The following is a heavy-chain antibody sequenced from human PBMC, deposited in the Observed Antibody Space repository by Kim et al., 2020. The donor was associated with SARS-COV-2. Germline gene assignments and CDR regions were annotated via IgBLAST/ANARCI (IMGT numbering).Heavy chain of an antibody. D-gene: IGHD3-10*01. J-gene: IGHJ6*02. CDR1: GGSISSSSYY. CDR2: IYYSGST. CDR3: ARHQDPWFGELPDPQYYYYGMDV. Sequence: SETLSLTCTVSGGSISSSSYYWGWIRQPPGKGLEWIGSIYYSGSTYYNPSLKSRVTISVDTSKNQFSLKLSSVTAADTSVYYCARHQDPWFGELPDPQYYYYGMDVWGQGTTVTVSS. V-gene: IGHV4-39*01.